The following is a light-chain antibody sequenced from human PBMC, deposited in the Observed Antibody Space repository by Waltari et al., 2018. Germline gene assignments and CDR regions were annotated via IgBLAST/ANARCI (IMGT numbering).Light chain of an antibody. V-gene: IGLV7-46*01. Sequence: QAVVTQAPSLTVSPGGTVTPTCGSSTGPVTSAHYPYWFQQKSGQAPRTLIYHTSNKHSWTPARFSGSLLGGKAALTLSGAQSEDEAEYYCLLSYSGARVFGAGTKVTVL. CDR1: TGPVTSAHY. J-gene: IGLJ1*01. CDR3: LLSYSGARV. CDR2: HTS.